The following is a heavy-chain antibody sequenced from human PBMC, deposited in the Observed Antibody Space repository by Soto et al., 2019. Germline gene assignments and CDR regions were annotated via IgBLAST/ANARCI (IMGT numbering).Heavy chain of an antibody. V-gene: IGHV3-30-3*01. Sequence: GGSLRLSCAASGFTFSSYAMHWVRQAPGKGLEWVAVISYDGSNKYYADSVKGRFTISRDNSKNTLYLQMNSLRAEDTAVYYCAGGAIGDDDAFDIWGQGTMVTVSS. CDR2: ISYDGSNK. CDR3: AGGAIGDDDAFDI. D-gene: IGHD2-21*02. CDR1: GFTFSSYA. J-gene: IGHJ3*02.